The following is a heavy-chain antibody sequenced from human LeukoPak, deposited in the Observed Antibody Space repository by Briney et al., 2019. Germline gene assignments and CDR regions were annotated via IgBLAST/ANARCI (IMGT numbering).Heavy chain of an antibody. CDR3: ARGLRNGYSYGYYLYFDY. CDR2: INPNSGGT. Sequence: ASVKVSCKASGYTFTGYYMHWVRQAPGQGLEWMGRINPNSGGTNYAQKFQGRVTMTRDTSISTAYMELSRLRSDDTAVYYCARGLRNGYSYGYYLYFDYWGQGTLVTVSS. J-gene: IGHJ4*02. D-gene: IGHD5-18*01. V-gene: IGHV1-2*06. CDR1: GYTFTGYY.